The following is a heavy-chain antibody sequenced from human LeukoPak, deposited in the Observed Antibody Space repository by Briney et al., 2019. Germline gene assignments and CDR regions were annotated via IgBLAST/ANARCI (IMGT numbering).Heavy chain of an antibody. J-gene: IGHJ4*02. D-gene: IGHD2-2*01. Sequence: GGSLRLSYAASGFTFNGYWMSWVRQAPGKGLEWVANIRQDGSLKYYVGSVKGRFTISRDNAENSLYLQMNSLRAEDTAVYYCATSSDAPGNYWGQGTLVTVSS. CDR2: IRQDGSLK. CDR3: ATSSDAPGNY. CDR1: GFTFNGYW. V-gene: IGHV3-7*01.